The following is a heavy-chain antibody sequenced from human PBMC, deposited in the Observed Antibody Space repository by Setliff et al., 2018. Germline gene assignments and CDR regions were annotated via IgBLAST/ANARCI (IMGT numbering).Heavy chain of an antibody. V-gene: IGHV1-18*01. CDR2: ISAYNGNT. CDR1: GYTFSNFG. J-gene: IGHJ5*02. CDR3: VRDRHSFVVPPEEAWFDP. D-gene: IGHD2-2*01. Sequence: ASVKVSCKASGYTFSNFGFSWVRQAPGQGLEWMGWISAYNGNTNYAQRLRGRVTMTTDTSTNTAYMELRSLTSDDTAIYYCVRDRHSFVVPPEEAWFDPWGQGTLVTVSS.